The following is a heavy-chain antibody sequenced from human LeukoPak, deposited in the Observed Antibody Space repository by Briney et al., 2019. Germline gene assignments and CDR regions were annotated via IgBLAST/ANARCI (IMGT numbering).Heavy chain of an antibody. D-gene: IGHD6-19*01. J-gene: IGHJ4*02. CDR1: GGSISSSNYY. Sequence: HSETLSLTCTVSGGSISSSNYYWGWIRQPPGKGLEWMGSIYYSGSTSYNPSLKSRVTISVDTSKNQFSLKLSSVTAAGTAVYYCARNFSSGWFDYWGQGTLVTVS. CDR2: IYYSGST. V-gene: IGHV4-39*07. CDR3: ARNFSSGWFDY.